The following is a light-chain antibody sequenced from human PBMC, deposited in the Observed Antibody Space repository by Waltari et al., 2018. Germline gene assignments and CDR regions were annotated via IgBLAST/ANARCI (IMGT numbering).Light chain of an antibody. CDR2: AAA. V-gene: IGKV3-20*01. CDR3: QSHERWPGM. J-gene: IGKJ1*01. CDR1: QSISRY. Sequence: EIVFTQSPGTLSLSPGERATLSCRASQSISRYLAWYQQKPGQAPRPHIYAAASRDPGIPDRYSGSGSGTDFSLTISRLGTEDFAVYYCQSHERWPGMFGQGTQGESK.